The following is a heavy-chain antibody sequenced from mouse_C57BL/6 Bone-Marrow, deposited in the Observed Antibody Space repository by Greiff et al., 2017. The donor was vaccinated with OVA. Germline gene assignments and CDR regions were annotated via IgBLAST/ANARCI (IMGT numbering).Heavy chain of an antibody. D-gene: IGHD2-3*01. J-gene: IGHJ2*01. CDR3: ARDGDGYYYFDY. Sequence: QVQLQQPGAELVKPGASVKLSCKASGYTFTSYWMQWVKQRPGQGLEWIGEIDPSDSYTNYNQKFKGKATLTVDTSSSTAYMQLSSLTSADSAVYYCARDGDGYYYFDYWGQGTTLTVSS. CDR1: GYTFTSYW. V-gene: IGHV1-50*01. CDR2: IDPSDSYT.